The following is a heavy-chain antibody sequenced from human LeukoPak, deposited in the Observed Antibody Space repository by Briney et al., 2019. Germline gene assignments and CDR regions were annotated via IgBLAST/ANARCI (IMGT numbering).Heavy chain of an antibody. J-gene: IGHJ2*01. CDR3: ARSDYGASYWYFDL. D-gene: IGHD4-17*01. Sequence: SQTLSLTCTVSGGSISSGGYYWSWIRQPPGKGLEWIGYIYHSGSTYYNPSLKSRVTISVDRSKNQFSLKLSSVTAADTAVYYCARSDYGASYWYFDLWGRGTLVTVSS. CDR1: GGSISSGGYY. V-gene: IGHV4-30-2*01. CDR2: IYHSGST.